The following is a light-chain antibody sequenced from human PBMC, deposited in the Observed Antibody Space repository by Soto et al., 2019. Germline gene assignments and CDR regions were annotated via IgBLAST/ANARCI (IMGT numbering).Light chain of an antibody. Sequence: QSVLTQPASVSGSPGQSITISCTGTSSDVGSYNLVSWYQQHPGKAPKLMIYEGSKRPSGVSNRFSGSKSGNTASLTISGRQAEDEADYYCCSYAGSSTWVFGTGTKVTVL. CDR3: CSYAGSSTWV. V-gene: IGLV2-23*01. CDR1: SSDVGSYNL. J-gene: IGLJ1*01. CDR2: EGS.